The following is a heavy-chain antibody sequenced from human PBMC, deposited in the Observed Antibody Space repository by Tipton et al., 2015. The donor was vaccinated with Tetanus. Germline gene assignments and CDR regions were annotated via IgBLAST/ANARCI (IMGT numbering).Heavy chain of an antibody. D-gene: IGHD6-6*01. J-gene: IGHJ5*02. Sequence: TLSLTCTVSGGSISSGGFFWNWIRQFPGKGLEWIGYVYYSGSTFYNPSLKSRVTISVDTSKNQFSLNLTSVTAADTAVYYCARDQGGGRVVRLNWFDPWGHGTLVTVPS. CDR3: ARDQGGGRVVRLNWFDP. CDR2: VYYSGST. CDR1: GGSISSGGFF. V-gene: IGHV4-31*03.